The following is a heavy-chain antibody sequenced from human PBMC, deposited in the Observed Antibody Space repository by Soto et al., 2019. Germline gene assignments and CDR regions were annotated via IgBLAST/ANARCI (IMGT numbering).Heavy chain of an antibody. CDR2: ISGSGGST. V-gene: IGHV3-23*01. Sequence: PGGSLRLSCAASGFTFSSYAMSWVRQAPGKGLERVSAISGSGGSTYYADSVKGRFTISRDNSKNTLYLQMNSLRAEDTAVYYCXKDRYCSSTSCYVYFDYWGQGTLVTVSS. D-gene: IGHD2-2*01. CDR3: XKDRYCSSTSCYVYFDY. CDR1: GFTFSSYA. J-gene: IGHJ4*02.